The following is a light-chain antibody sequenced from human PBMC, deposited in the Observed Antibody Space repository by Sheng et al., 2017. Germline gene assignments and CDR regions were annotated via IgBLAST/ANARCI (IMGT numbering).Light chain of an antibody. CDR3: SSYAGSNNPVV. Sequence: QSALTQPRSVSGSPGQSVIISCTGTSSDVGGYNYVSWYQQHPDKAPKLMIFDVIKRPSGVPDRFSGSKSGNTASLTISGLQAEDEADYYCSSYAGSNNPVVFGGGTKLTFL. CDR1: SSDVGGYNY. J-gene: IGLJ2*01. CDR2: DVI. V-gene: IGLV2-11*01.